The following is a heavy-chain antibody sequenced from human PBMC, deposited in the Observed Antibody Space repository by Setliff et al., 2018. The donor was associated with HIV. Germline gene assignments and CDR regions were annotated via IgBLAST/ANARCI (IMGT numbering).Heavy chain of an antibody. CDR3: VSYGDSPHYYYYMDV. CDR2: IRSKANSYAT. J-gene: IGHJ6*03. CDR1: GFTFSGSA. Sequence: GESLRLSCAASGFTFSGSAVHWVRQASGKGLEWVGRIRSKANSYATTYAASAKGRFAISRDDSKNTAYLQMNSLKTEDTAVYYCVSYGDSPHYYYYMDVWGKGTTVTVSS. D-gene: IGHD5-12*01. V-gene: IGHV3-73*01.